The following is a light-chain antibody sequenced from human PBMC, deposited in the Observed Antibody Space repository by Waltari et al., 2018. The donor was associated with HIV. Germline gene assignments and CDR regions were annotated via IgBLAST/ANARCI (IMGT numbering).Light chain of an antibody. V-gene: IGLV2-14*01. CDR3: SSYTSSSTYVV. CDR2: EIS. Sequence: QSALTQPAAVSGSPAQSITISCTGTSSDVGGYNYLSWYQQHPGKAPKLMIYEISNRPSGVSNRFSGSKSGNTASLTISGLQAEDEADYYCSSYTSSSTYVVFGGGTKLTVL. J-gene: IGLJ2*01. CDR1: SSDVGGYNY.